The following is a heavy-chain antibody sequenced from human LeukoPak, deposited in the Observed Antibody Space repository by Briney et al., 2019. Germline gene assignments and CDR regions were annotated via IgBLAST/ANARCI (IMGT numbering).Heavy chain of an antibody. CDR3: ARARDGRINNWFDP. V-gene: IGHV4-59*01. J-gene: IGHJ5*02. D-gene: IGHD5-24*01. CDR1: GGSINNY. CDR2: IYYSGST. Sequence: SETLSLTCTVSGGSINNYWSWIRQPPGKGLEWIGYIYYSGSTNYNPSLKSRVTISVDTSKNQFSLKMSSVTAADTAVYYCARARDGRINNWFDPWGQGTLVTVSS.